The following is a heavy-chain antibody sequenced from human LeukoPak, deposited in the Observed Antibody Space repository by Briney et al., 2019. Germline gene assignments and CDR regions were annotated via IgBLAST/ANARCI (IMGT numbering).Heavy chain of an antibody. CDR2: IYYSGST. J-gene: IGHJ4*02. V-gene: IGHV4-39*07. Sequence: SETLSLTCTVSGGSITSSSYYWGWIRQPPGKGLEWIGSIYYSGSTYYNPSLKSRVTISVDTSKNQFSLKLSSVTAADTAVYYCARDEWYIDYWGQGTLVTVSS. D-gene: IGHD3-3*01. CDR3: ARDEWYIDY. CDR1: GGSITSSSYY.